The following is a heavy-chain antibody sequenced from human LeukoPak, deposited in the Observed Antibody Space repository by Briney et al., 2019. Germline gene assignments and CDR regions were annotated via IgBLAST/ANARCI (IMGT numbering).Heavy chain of an antibody. CDR3: ASLEWELSKGNWFDP. D-gene: IGHD1-26*01. CDR2: MNPNNGNT. V-gene: IGHV1-8*01. CDR1: GYTFTSCD. J-gene: IGHJ5*02. Sequence: ASVKVSCKASGYTFTSCDINWVRQATGQGLEWMGWMNPNNGNTGYAQKFQGRVTMTRDTSISTAYMELSRLRSDDTAVYYCASLEWELSKGNWFDPWGQGTLVTVSS.